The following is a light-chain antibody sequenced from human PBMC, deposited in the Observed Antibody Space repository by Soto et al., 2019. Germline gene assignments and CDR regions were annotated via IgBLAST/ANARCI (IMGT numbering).Light chain of an antibody. Sequence: DIQMTQSPSSLSASVGDRVTITCQAGQDITNYLNWFQQKPGKSPKLLIYDASNLATGVPSRFSGSGSGTDCTFTISSLQPEDIATYYCQQYDALPLTFGGGTKVEIK. J-gene: IGKJ4*01. CDR2: DAS. V-gene: IGKV1-33*01. CDR1: QDITNY. CDR3: QQYDALPLT.